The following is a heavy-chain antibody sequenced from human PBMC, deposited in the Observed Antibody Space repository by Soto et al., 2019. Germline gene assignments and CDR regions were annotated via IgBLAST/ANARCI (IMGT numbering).Heavy chain of an antibody. J-gene: IGHJ4*02. V-gene: IGHV3-30*03. CDR1: GFIFSAFG. CDR3: ARDRDGGTYTYFDN. CDR2: LSHDGSNK. Sequence: PGGSLRLSCAASGFIFSAFGIHWVRQAPGKGLEWVAFLSHDGSNKYYADSVRGRFSISRDNSKNTVYLQMNSLRADDTAVYYCARDRDGGTYTYFDNWGQGTQVTVSS. D-gene: IGHD1-26*01.